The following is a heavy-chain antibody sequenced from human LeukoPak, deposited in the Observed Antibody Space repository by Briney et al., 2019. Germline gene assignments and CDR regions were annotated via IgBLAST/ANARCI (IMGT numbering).Heavy chain of an antibody. CDR1: GFTFDDYA. CDR3: AKEVY. J-gene: IGHJ4*02. V-gene: IGHV3-9*01. Sequence: GGSLRLSCAAAGFTFDDYAMHWVRQAPGKGLEWVSGISWNSGSIGYADSVKGRFTISRDNAKNSLYLQMNSLRAEDTALYYCAKEVYWGQGTLVTVSS. CDR2: ISWNSGSI.